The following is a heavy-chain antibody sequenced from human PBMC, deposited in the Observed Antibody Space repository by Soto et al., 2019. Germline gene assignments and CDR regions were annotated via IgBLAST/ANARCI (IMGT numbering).Heavy chain of an antibody. CDR1: GGSISSGGYY. Sequence: LSLTCTVSGGSISSGGYYWSWIRQHPGKGLEWIGYIYYSGSTYYNPSLKSRVTISVDTSKNQFSLKLSSVTAADTAVYYCAVTGYSSSPGYYGMDVWGQGTTVTVSS. V-gene: IGHV4-31*03. D-gene: IGHD6-6*01. CDR2: IYYSGST. CDR3: AVTGYSSSPGYYGMDV. J-gene: IGHJ6*02.